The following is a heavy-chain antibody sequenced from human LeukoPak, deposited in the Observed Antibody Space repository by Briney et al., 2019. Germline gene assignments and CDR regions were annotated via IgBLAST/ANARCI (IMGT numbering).Heavy chain of an antibody. CDR2: INPNSGGR. CDR3: ASQSCNNSKGYYFLDY. CDR1: TFTGYY. Sequence: GASVKVSCKATFTGYYVHCVRQAPEQGLEWMGWINPNSGGRNDGQKFQGRVNVRRDTSISTVYLELSRLRYDDTAVYYCASQSCNNSKGYYFLDYWGQGHLVIVSA. J-gene: IGHJ4*02. D-gene: IGHD2/OR15-2a*01. V-gene: IGHV1-2*02.